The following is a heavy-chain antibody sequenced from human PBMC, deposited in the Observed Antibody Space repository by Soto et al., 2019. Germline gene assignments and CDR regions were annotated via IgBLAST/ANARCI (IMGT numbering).Heavy chain of an antibody. CDR2: VKTKTDGGTT. CDR3: ITAASLTTVPRGSLNWSAP. Sequence: APGKGLEWVGRVKTKTDGGTTDYAVPVKGRFAISRDDSQNTVYLQMNNLKSEDTAMYYCITAASLTTVPRGSLNWSAPWGQGTLVTGSS. V-gene: IGHV3-15*07. D-gene: IGHD4-17*01. J-gene: IGHJ5*02.